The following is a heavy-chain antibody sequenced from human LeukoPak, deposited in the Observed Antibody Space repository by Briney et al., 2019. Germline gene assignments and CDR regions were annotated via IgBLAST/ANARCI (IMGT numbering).Heavy chain of an antibody. D-gene: IGHD1-1*01. CDR2: ISSSSSTI. CDR3: ASQRYGMDV. Sequence: PGGSLRLSCAASGFTFSSYSMNWVRQAPGKGLEWVSYISSSSSTIYYADSVKGRFTISRDNAKNSLYLQMNSLRAEDTAVYYCASQRYGMDVWGQGTTVTVSS. CDR1: GFTFSSYS. V-gene: IGHV3-48*01. J-gene: IGHJ6*02.